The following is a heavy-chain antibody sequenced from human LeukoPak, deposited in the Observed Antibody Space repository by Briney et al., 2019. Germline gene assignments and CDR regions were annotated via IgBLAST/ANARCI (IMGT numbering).Heavy chain of an antibody. Sequence: AGGSLRLSCAASGFTFSSYSMNWVRQAPGKGLEWVSYISSSSSTIYYADSVKGRFTISSDNFKNTLYLQMNSLRVEDTAVYYCARDHPDYGDSSWGQGTLVTVSS. D-gene: IGHD4-17*01. V-gene: IGHV3-48*01. CDR3: ARDHPDYGDSS. J-gene: IGHJ5*02. CDR2: ISSSSSTI. CDR1: GFTFSSYS.